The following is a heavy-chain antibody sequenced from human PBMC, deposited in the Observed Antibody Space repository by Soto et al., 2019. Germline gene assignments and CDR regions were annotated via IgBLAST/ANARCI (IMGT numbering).Heavy chain of an antibody. D-gene: IGHD3-16*01. CDR1: ADTFNNYW. V-gene: IGHV5-51*03. CDR2: MNPTGSDT. Sequence: EVQLVQSGAEVKKPGEFLQVSCQGSADTFNNYWIGWVRQLPGKGLEWMGIMNPTGSDTRYSPPFQGQVIISVNKSINTPDLQLASLKASDTNMYYCARGASYRCDDWGQGTLVTVSS. CDR3: ARGASYRCDD. J-gene: IGHJ4*02.